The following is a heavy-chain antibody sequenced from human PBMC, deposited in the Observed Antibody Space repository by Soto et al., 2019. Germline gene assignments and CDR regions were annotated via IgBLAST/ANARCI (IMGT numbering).Heavy chain of an antibody. Sequence: GASVKVSCKASGYTFTSYAMHWVRQAPGQRLEWMGWINAGNGNTKYSQKFQGRVTITRDTSASTAYMELSSLRSEDTAVYYCARGVVGYCSGGSCYSGEFDPWGQGTLVTVSS. D-gene: IGHD2-15*01. CDR1: GYTFTSYA. V-gene: IGHV1-3*01. J-gene: IGHJ5*02. CDR3: ARGVVGYCSGGSCYSGEFDP. CDR2: INAGNGNT.